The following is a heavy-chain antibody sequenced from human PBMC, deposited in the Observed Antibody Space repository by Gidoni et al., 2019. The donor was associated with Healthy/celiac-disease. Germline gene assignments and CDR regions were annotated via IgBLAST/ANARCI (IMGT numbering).Heavy chain of an antibody. CDR3: ARPQNFEGAYCGGDCLSFQH. J-gene: IGHJ1*01. V-gene: IGHV1-46*01. CDR2: INPSGGST. Sequence: QVQLVQSGAEVKKPGASVKVSCKASGYTFTSYYMHWVRQAPGQGLEWMEIINPSGGSTSYAQKFQGRVTMTRDTSTSTVYMELSSLRSEDTAVYYCARPQNFEGAYCGGDCLSFQHWGQGTLVTVSS. CDR1: GYTFTSYY. D-gene: IGHD2-21*02.